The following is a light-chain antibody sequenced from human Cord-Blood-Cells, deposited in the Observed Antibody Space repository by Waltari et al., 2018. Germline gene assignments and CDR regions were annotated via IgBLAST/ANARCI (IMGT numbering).Light chain of an antibody. Sequence: QSALTQPASVSGSPGQSITISCTGTSSDVGGYNYVSWYQQPPGKAPKLIIYEVSNRPSGVSNRFSGSKSGNTASLTISGLQAEDEADYYCSSHTSSSTWVFGGGTKLTVL. CDR3: SSHTSSSTWV. CDR2: EVS. CDR1: SSDVGGYNY. V-gene: IGLV2-14*01. J-gene: IGLJ3*02.